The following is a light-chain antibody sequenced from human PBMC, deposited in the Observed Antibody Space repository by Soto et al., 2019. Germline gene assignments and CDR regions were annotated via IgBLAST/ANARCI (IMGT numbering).Light chain of an antibody. Sequence: QLVLTQSPSASASLGASVKLTCTLSSGHSSYAIAWHQQQPEKGPWYLMKLNSDGSHSKGDGIPDRFSGSSSGAERYLTISSLRSEDEADYYCQTWGTGSVVFGGGTQLTVL. CDR1: SGHSSYA. CDR2: LNSDGSH. V-gene: IGLV4-69*01. CDR3: QTWGTGSVV. J-gene: IGLJ2*01.